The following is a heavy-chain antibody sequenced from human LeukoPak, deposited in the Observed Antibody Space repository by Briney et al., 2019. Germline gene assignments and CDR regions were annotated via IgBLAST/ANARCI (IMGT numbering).Heavy chain of an antibody. Sequence: GGSLKLSCGASGFTFSGSAIHWVRQSSGKGLEWVGQIDKKDKGYATATAYAASVKGRFTISRDDSINTAYLQMKSLKTEDTALYYCTRDSGTYNWFDPWGQGTLVTVSS. CDR1: GFTFSGSA. D-gene: IGHD1-26*01. J-gene: IGHJ5*02. CDR3: TRDSGTYNWFDP. CDR2: IDKKDKGYATAT. V-gene: IGHV3-73*01.